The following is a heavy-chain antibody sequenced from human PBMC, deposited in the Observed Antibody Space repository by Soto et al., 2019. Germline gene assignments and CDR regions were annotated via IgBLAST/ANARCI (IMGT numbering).Heavy chain of an antibody. CDR3: AKDSKKGYDFWSGYLEVDY. CDR1: GFTFSSYA. J-gene: IGHJ4*02. D-gene: IGHD3-3*01. V-gene: IGHV3-23*01. Sequence: GGSLRLSCAASGFTFSSYAMSWVRQAPGKGLEWVSAISGSGGSTYYADSVKGRFTISRDNSKNTLYLQMNSLRAEDTAVYYCAKDSKKGYDFWSGYLEVDYWGQGTLVTVSS. CDR2: ISGSGGST.